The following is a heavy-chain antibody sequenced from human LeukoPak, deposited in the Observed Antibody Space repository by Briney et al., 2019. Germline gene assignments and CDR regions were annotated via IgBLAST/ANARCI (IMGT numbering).Heavy chain of an antibody. Sequence: GSLRLSCAASGFTFDDYGMSWIRQPPGKGLEWIGEINHSGSTNYNPSLKSRVTISVDTSKNQFSLKLSSVTAADTAVYYCAREDSSGYRDAFDIWGQGTMVTVSS. V-gene: IGHV4-34*01. CDR2: INHSGST. J-gene: IGHJ3*02. CDR1: GFTFDDYG. D-gene: IGHD3-22*01. CDR3: AREDSSGYRDAFDI.